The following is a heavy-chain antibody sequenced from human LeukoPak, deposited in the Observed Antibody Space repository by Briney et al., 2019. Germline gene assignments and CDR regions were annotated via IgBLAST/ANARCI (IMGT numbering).Heavy chain of an antibody. CDR3: ARQTGSGLFILP. CDR2: ISYDGSNK. V-gene: IGHV3-30*03. J-gene: IGHJ4*02. Sequence: GGSLRLSCAASGFTFSSYGMHWVRQAPGKGLEWVAVISYDGSNKYYADSVKGRFTISRDNSKNTLYLQMNSLRAEDTAVYYCARQTGSGLFILPGGQGTLATVSS. CDR1: GFTFSSYG. D-gene: IGHD3/OR15-3a*01.